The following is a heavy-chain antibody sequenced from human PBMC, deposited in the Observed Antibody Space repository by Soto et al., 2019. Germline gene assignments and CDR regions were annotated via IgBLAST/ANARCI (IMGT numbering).Heavy chain of an antibody. CDR1: GFTLSSCA. Sequence: QVQLVESGGGVVQPGRSLRLSCAASGFTLSSCAIHWVRQAPGKGLEWVAVISYDGRKKSYADSVKGRFTISRDISKNTLYLQMNSLRPEDTAVYFCARDGLTGDSGETVGDFDYWGQGTLVTVSS. CDR2: ISYDGRKK. CDR3: ARDGLTGDSGETVGDFDY. V-gene: IGHV3-30*04. J-gene: IGHJ4*02. D-gene: IGHD3-9*01.